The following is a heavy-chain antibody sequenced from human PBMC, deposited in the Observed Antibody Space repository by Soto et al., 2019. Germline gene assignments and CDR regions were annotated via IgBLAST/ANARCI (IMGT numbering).Heavy chain of an antibody. J-gene: IGHJ6*02. CDR3: AKVEGSNSGWYLYYYYYGMDV. CDR1: GFTFSSYA. V-gene: IGHV3-23*01. D-gene: IGHD6-19*01. CDR2: ISGSGGST. Sequence: EVQLLESGGGLVQPGGSLRLSCAASGFTFSSYAMSWVRQAPGKGLEWVSAISGSGGSTYYADSVKGRFTISRDNSKNTLYLQMNSLRDEHTAVYYCAKVEGSNSGWYLYYYYYGMDVWGQGTTVTDSS.